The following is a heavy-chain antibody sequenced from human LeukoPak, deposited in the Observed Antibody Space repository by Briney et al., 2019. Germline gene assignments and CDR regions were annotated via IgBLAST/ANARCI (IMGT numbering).Heavy chain of an antibody. Sequence: PGGSLRLSCAASGFTVSNNYMGWVRQAPGKGLEWVSIIYSGGSTYYADSVKGRFTISRDNSKSTVYLEMNTLRAEDTGVYYCARDLPSVADCWGQGTLVTVSS. V-gene: IGHV3-66*01. D-gene: IGHD6-19*01. J-gene: IGHJ4*02. CDR3: ARDLPSVADC. CDR1: GFTVSNNY. CDR2: IYSGGST.